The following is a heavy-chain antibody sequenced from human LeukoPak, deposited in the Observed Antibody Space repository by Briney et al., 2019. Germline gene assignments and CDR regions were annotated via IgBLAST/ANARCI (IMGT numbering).Heavy chain of an antibody. J-gene: IGHJ6*03. CDR3: ARWFCISGTCYYMDV. Sequence: PSETLSLTCTVSGGSITGYHWGWIRQPAGKGLEWIGRIYSSGNTYFDPSLKSRVTMSVDTSKNQFSLRLSSVTAADTAVYYCARWFCISGTCYYMDVWGKGTAVTVSS. D-gene: IGHD2-2*01. CDR1: GGSITGYH. V-gene: IGHV4-4*07. CDR2: IYSSGNT.